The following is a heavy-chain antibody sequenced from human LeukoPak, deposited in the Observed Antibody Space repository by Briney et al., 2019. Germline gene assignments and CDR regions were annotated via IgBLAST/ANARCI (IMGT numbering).Heavy chain of an antibody. D-gene: IGHD3-3*01. V-gene: IGHV3-64*01. CDR3: AGDRLRDAFDI. J-gene: IGHJ3*02. CDR1: GFTFSSYA. CDR2: ISSNGGST. Sequence: GGSLRLSCAASGFTFSSYAMHWVRQAPGKGLEYVSAISSNGGSTYYANSVKGRFTISRDNSKNTLYLQMGSLRAEDMAVYYCAGDRLRDAFDIWGQGTMVTVSS.